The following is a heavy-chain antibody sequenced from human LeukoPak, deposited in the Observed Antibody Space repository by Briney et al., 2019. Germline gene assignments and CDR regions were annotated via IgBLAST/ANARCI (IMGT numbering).Heavy chain of an antibody. CDR2: IFYTGTT. CDR1: GGSISSYY. CDR3: ARGKGPTPAAARGNWFDP. Sequence: SETLSLTCSISGGSISSYYWSWIRQSPGRGLECIGSIFYTGTTNYDPSLKSRVTISIDTSQTQFSLRLSSVTAADTAVYYCARGKGPTPAAARGNWFDPWGQGTLVTVSS. D-gene: IGHD2-15*01. J-gene: IGHJ5*02. V-gene: IGHV4-59*12.